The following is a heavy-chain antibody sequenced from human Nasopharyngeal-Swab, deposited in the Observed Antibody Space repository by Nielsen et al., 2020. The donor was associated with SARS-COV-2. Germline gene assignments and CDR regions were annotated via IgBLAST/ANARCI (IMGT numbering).Heavy chain of an antibody. CDR2: IKQDGSEK. Sequence: GGSLRLSCAASGFTFSSYWTSWVRQAPGKGLEWVANIKQDGSEKYYVDSVKGRFTISRDNAKNSLYLQMNSLRAEDTAVYYCARDGLRFLEWLAHDYWGQGTLVTVSS. D-gene: IGHD3-3*01. CDR3: ARDGLRFLEWLAHDY. CDR1: GFTFSSYW. V-gene: IGHV3-7*01. J-gene: IGHJ4*02.